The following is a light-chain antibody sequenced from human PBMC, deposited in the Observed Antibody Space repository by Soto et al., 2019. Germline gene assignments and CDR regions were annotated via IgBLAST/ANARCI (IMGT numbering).Light chain of an antibody. CDR1: QSVGSY. CDR2: DAS. J-gene: IGKJ4*01. CDR3: QQRSNWPLT. Sequence: EIVLTQSPATLSLSPGEGATLSCRASQSVGSYLGWYQQKPGQAPRLLIYDASNRATGIPARFSGSGSGTDFTLTISSLEPEDFAVYYCQQRSNWPLTFGGGTKVEIK. V-gene: IGKV3-11*01.